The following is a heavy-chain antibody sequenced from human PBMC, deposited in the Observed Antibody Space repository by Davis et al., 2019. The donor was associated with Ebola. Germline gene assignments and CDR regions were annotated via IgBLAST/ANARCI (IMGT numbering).Heavy chain of an antibody. CDR1: GFTFSSYS. Sequence: PSESLSLSCAASGFTFSSYSMNWVRQAPGKELEWVSSISSSSSYIYYADSVKGRFTISRDNAKNSLYLQMNSLRAEDTAVYYCARDRLAYYDSSGYFDYWGQGTLVTVSS. J-gene: IGHJ4*02. CDR3: ARDRLAYYDSSGYFDY. CDR2: ISSSSSYI. D-gene: IGHD3-22*01. V-gene: IGHV3-21*01.